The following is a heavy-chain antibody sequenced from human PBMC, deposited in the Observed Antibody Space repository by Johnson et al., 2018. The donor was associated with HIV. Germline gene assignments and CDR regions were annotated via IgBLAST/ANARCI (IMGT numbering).Heavy chain of an antibody. CDR1: GFTFSNYA. V-gene: IGHV3-30*14. CDR3: ARGRDGYNLDAFDI. J-gene: IGHJ3*02. Sequence: VQVVESGGGVVQPGRSLRLSCVTSGFTFSNYAMHWVRQAPGKGLEWVALMSYDGSNKYYADSVKGRFTISRDNSKNTLYLQMNSLRAEDTAVYYCARGRDGYNLDAFDIWGQGTMVTVSS. D-gene: IGHD5-24*01. CDR2: MSYDGSNK.